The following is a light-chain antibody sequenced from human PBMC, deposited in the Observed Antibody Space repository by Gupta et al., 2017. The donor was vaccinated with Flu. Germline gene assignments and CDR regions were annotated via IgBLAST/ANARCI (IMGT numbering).Light chain of an antibody. CDR3: QQEHNWPFS. J-gene: IGKJ2*03. CDR2: SAS. CDR1: QSVSTN. Sequence: EKVMAQSPATLSVSPGEGAILSCRASQSVSTNVAWFQQKPGQAPRLLIYSASTRAAGIPARFSGGGSGTXFTLTIXSRQPEDFAIYHCQQEHNWPFSFGXGTKLEIK. V-gene: IGKV3-15*01.